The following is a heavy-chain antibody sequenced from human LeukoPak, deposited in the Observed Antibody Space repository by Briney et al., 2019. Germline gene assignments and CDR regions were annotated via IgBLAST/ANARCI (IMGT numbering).Heavy chain of an antibody. CDR1: GFTFSSYA. Sequence: GGSLRLSCAASGFTFSSYAMSWVRQAPGKGLEWVSAISGSGGSTYYADSVKGRFTISRGNSKNTLYLQMNSLRAEDTAVYYCAKDPYYDSSGSIYYWGQGTLVTVSS. J-gene: IGHJ4*02. CDR2: ISGSGGST. V-gene: IGHV3-23*01. CDR3: AKDPYYDSSGSIYY. D-gene: IGHD3-22*01.